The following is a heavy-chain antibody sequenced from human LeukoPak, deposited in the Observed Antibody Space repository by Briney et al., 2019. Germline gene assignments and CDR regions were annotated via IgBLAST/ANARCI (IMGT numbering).Heavy chain of an antibody. J-gene: IGHJ4*02. CDR2: ISSSSSYI. V-gene: IGHV3-21*01. CDR3: ASGNYFDY. CDR1: GFTFSSYS. D-gene: IGHD1-26*01. Sequence: RAGGSLRLSCAASGFTFSSYSMNWARQAPGKGLEWVSSISSSSSYIYYADSVKGRFTIPRDNAKNSLYLQMNSLRAEDTAVYYCASGNYFDYWGQGTLVTVSS.